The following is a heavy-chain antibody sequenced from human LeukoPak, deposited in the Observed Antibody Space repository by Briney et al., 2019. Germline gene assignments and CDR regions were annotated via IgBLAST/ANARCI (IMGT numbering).Heavy chain of an antibody. V-gene: IGHV4-4*09. J-gene: IGHJ4*02. D-gene: IGHD3-16*01. CDR3: ARQPGTGGINL. Sequence: TSETLSLTCSVSGGSISSYIWSWIQQPPGKGLELIGYIYTSGSTEYNPSLKSRVTISVDRSKNQFSLKLNSVTAADTAFYYCARQPGTGGINLWGQGTLVTVSS. CDR2: IYTSGST. CDR1: GGSISSYI.